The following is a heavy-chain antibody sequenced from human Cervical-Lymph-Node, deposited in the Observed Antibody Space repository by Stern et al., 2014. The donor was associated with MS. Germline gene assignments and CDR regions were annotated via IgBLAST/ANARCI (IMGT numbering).Heavy chain of an antibody. D-gene: IGHD2-21*01. CDR1: GFSLTNAKVT. J-gene: IGHJ4*02. V-gene: IGHV2-26*01. CDR2: IFSNDEK. CDR3: ARMGIARSLAD. Sequence: QITLEESGPVLVKPTETLTLTCTVSGFSLTNAKVTVSWIRQPPGKAPEWLAHIFSNDEKSYSASLQTRLSVSRDTSKSQVVLTMTNMDPVDTGTYYCARMGIARSLADWGQGTLVTVSS.